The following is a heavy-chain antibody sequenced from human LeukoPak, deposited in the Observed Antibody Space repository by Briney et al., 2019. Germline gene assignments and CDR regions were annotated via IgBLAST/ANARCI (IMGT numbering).Heavy chain of an antibody. Sequence: SVKVSCNASEGTFRHFVISWVGQAPGQGLEWRGGISPICGTANYGQKFQGRVTISTDESTSAAYVELSSLRSEDRAVYYCAGRLGNFDWLFFDFWGQGTLVTVSS. J-gene: IGHJ4*02. CDR3: AGRLGNFDWLFFDF. V-gene: IGHV1-69*05. CDR1: EGTFRHFV. CDR2: ISPICGTA. D-gene: IGHD3-9*01.